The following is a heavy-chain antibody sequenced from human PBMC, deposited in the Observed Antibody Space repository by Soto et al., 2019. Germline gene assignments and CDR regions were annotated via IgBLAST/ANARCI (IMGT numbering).Heavy chain of an antibody. J-gene: IGHJ6*02. CDR3: AREMDIVVVPAATAANYYYYGMDV. D-gene: IGHD2-2*03. Sequence: GGSLRLSCAASGFTFSSYSMNWVRQAPWKGLEWVSSISSSSSYIYYADSVKGRFTISRDNAKNSLYLQMNSLRAEDTAVYYCAREMDIVVVPAATAANYYYYGMDVWGQGTTVTVSS. CDR2: ISSSSSYI. V-gene: IGHV3-21*01. CDR1: GFTFSSYS.